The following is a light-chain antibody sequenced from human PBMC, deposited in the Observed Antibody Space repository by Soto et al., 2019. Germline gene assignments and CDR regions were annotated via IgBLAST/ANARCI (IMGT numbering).Light chain of an antibody. CDR1: QSVSSR. Sequence: EIVMTQSPGTLSFSPGERATISLRASQSVSSRLAWYQHKPGQAPRLLISGASSRATGIPDRFSGSGSGTDFTLTISRLEPEDFALYYCQQYGGSPITFGQGTRLEIK. CDR2: GAS. J-gene: IGKJ5*01. V-gene: IGKV3-20*01. CDR3: QQYGGSPIT.